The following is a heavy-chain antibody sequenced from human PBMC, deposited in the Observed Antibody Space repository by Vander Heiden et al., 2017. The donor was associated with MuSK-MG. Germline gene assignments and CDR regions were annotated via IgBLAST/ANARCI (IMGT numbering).Heavy chain of an antibody. V-gene: IGHV3-66*01. CDR3: AREDYGFDY. D-gene: IGHD4-17*01. CDR1: GGTASSHH. Sequence: EVQLVESAGGLVQRGGSLRRSCAASGGTASSHHMSWVRHAPGKGLEWVSVIYSGGSTYYADSVKGRFSISRDNSKNTLYLQMNSRRAEDTAVYYCAREDYGFDYWGQGTLVTVSS. CDR2: IYSGGST. J-gene: IGHJ4*02.